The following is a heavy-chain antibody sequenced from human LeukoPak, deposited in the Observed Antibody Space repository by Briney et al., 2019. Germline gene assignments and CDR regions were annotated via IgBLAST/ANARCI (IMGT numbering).Heavy chain of an antibody. D-gene: IGHD3-22*01. V-gene: IGHV3-48*03. CDR2: ISSRGSTI. CDR3: AREPGQDSSGYYYFDY. CDR1: EFTFSSHE. J-gene: IGHJ4*02. Sequence: QSGGLLRLSHAASEFTFSSHEMHSVRKAPGKGLDWASYISSRGSTIYYADSVTGRFTISRDNAKNSLYLQMNSLRAEDTAVYYCAREPGQDSSGYYYFDYWGQGTLVTVSS.